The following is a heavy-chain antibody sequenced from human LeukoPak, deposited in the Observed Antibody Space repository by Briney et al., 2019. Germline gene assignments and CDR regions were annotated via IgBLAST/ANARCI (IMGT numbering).Heavy chain of an antibody. J-gene: IGHJ4*02. D-gene: IGHD3-10*01. CDR1: GYTFTSYY. Sequence: ASVKVSCTASGYTFTSYYMHWVRQAPGQGLEWMGIINPSGGSTSYAQKFQGRVTMTRDTSTSTVYTELSSLRSEDTAVYYCARAVGYYGSGSSNDYWGQGTLVTVSS. CDR3: ARAVGYYGSGSSNDY. V-gene: IGHV1-46*01. CDR2: INPSGGST.